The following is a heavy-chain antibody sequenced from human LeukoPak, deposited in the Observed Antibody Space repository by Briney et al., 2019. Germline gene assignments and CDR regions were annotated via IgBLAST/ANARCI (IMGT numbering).Heavy chain of an antibody. Sequence: PSETLSLTCAVYGGSFSGYYWSWIRQPPGKGLEWIGEINHSGSTNYNPSLKSRVTISVDTSKNQFSLKLSSVTAADTAVYYCARPSAHYVWGRGWFDPWGQGTLVTVSS. J-gene: IGHJ5*02. CDR1: GGSFSGYY. CDR3: ARPSAHYVWGRGWFDP. V-gene: IGHV4-34*01. D-gene: IGHD3-16*01. CDR2: INHSGST.